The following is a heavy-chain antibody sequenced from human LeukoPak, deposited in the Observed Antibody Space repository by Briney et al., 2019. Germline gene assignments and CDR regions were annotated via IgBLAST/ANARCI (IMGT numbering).Heavy chain of an antibody. CDR1: GLTVSSNY. Sequence: GGSLRLSCAASGLTVSSNYMSWVRQAPGKGLEWVSVIYSGGSTYYADSVKGRFTISRDNSKNTLYLQMNSLRAEDTAVYYCARAATYYDILTGYSTTYFQHWGQGTLVTVSS. D-gene: IGHD3-9*01. J-gene: IGHJ1*01. CDR3: ARAATYYDILTGYSTTYFQH. CDR2: IYSGGST. V-gene: IGHV3-53*01.